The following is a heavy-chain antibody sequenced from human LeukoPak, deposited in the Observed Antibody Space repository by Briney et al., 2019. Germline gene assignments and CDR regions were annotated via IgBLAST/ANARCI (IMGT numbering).Heavy chain of an antibody. CDR3: ATSFCSGYPSNWFDR. CDR2: FDPEDGET. V-gene: IGHV1-24*01. Sequence: ASVKVSCKVSGYTLTELSMHWVRQPPGKGLEWMGGFDPEDGETIYAQKFQGRVTMTEDTSTDTAYMELSSLRSEDTAVYYCATSFCSGYPSNWFDRWGQGTLVTVSS. J-gene: IGHJ5*02. D-gene: IGHD3-3*01. CDR1: GYTLTELS.